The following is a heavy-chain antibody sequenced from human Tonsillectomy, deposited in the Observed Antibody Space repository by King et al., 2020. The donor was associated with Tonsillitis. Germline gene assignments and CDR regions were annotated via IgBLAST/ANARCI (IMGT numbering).Heavy chain of an antibody. D-gene: IGHD5-18*01. V-gene: IGHV3-7*03. CDR2: IKEDGSEK. Sequence: VQLVESGGGLVQPGGSLRLSCAASGFSFSSYWMSWVRQAPGKGLEWVANIKEDGSEKYYVDSVKGRFTISRDNAKNSLYLQMNSLRAEDTAIYYCARDQSGYPYGFLAGFDYWGQGSLVTVSS. J-gene: IGHJ4*02. CDR1: GFSFSSYW. CDR3: ARDQSGYPYGFLAGFDY.